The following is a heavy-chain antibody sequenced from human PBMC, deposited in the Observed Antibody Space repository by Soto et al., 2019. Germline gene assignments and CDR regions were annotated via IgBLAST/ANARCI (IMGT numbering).Heavy chain of an antibody. D-gene: IGHD5-18*01. CDR3: ARGRDTAMALNWFDP. CDR2: IYYSGST. J-gene: IGHJ5*02. Sequence: SETLSLTCTVSGGSISSTYYWGWIRQSPGKGLEWIGNIYYSGSTYYNPSLKSRVTISVDTSKNQFSLKLSSVTAADTAVYYCARGRDTAMALNWFDPWGQGTLVTVSS. CDR1: GGSISSTYY. V-gene: IGHV4-39*01.